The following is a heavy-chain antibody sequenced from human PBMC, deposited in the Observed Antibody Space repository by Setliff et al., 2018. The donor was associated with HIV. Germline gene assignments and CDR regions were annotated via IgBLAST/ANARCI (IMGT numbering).Heavy chain of an antibody. V-gene: IGHV4-38-2*02. CDR1: GYSISSGYY. CDR3: AREGDYVWGGSIDD. CDR2: IYHSWST. J-gene: IGHJ4*02. Sequence: SETLSLTCTVSGYSISSGYYWSWIRQPPGKGLEWSGSIYHSWSTSYNPSLKSRVTISVDTSKNQVSLKLSSVTAADTAVYYCAREGDYVWGGSIDDWGQGTLVTVSS. D-gene: IGHD3-16*01.